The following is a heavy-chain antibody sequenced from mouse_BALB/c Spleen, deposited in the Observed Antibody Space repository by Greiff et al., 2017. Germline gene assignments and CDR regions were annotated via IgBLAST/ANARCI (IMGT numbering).Heavy chain of an antibody. CDR3: ASPYGNYAFAY. V-gene: IGHV3-2*02. CDR1: GYSITSDYA. J-gene: IGHJ3*01. Sequence: EVQLQESGPGLVKPSQSLSLTCTVTGYSITSDYAWNWIRQFPGNKLEWMGYISYSGSTSYNPSLKSRISITRDTSKNQFFLQLNSVTTEDTATYYCASPYGNYAFAYWGQGTLVTVSA. D-gene: IGHD2-1*01. CDR2: ISYSGST.